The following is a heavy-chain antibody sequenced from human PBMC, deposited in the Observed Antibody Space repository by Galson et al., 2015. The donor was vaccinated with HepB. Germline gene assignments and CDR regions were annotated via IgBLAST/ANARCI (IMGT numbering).Heavy chain of an antibody. CDR1: GFSFSTYG. V-gene: IGHV3-33*06. J-gene: IGHJ3*01. D-gene: IGHD3-10*01. CDR3: AKVFIGSGSHYDDGFDV. Sequence: SLRLSCAASGFSFSTYGMHWVRQAPGKGLEWVAVIWYDGNNKDYADSVKGRFTISRDNSKNTLHLQMNSLRVEDTALYYCAKVFIGSGSHYDDGFDVWGQGTMVIVSP. CDR2: IWYDGNNK.